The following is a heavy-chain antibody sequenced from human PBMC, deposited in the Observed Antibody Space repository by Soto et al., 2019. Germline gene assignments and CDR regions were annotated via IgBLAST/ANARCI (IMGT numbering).Heavy chain of an antibody. CDR3: ARDKYSGSYTIDY. J-gene: IGHJ4*02. Sequence: XESLQLSCAASGLTFSSSGMQWVRQASGKGLEWVAVIWYDGSNKYYADSVKGRFTISRDNSKNTLYLQMNSLRAEDTAVYYCARDKYSGSYTIDYWGQGTLVTVSS. D-gene: IGHD1-26*01. CDR1: GLTFSSSG. V-gene: IGHV3-33*01. CDR2: IWYDGSNK.